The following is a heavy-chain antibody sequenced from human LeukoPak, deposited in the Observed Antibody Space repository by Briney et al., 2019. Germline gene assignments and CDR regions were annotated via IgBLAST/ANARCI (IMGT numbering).Heavy chain of an antibody. V-gene: IGHV3-21*01. CDR3: ARDSGYEAIISEDAFDI. CDR1: GFTFSSYS. J-gene: IGHJ3*02. D-gene: IGHD5-12*01. Sequence: AGGSLRLSCAASGFTFSSYSMNWVRQAPGKGLEWVSSISSSSSYIYYADSVKGRFTISRDNAKNSLYLQMNSLRAEDTAVYYCARDSGYEAIISEDAFDIWGQGTMVTVSS. CDR2: ISSSSSYI.